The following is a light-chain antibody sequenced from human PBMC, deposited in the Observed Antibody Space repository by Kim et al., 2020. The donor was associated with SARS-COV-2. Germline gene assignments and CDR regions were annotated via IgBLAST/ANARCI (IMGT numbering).Light chain of an antibody. J-gene: IGKJ2*03. Sequence: CASVGDRVTITCQASQEITNRARYCLNWYQQKPGKAPKLLIYDVSNLETGVPSRFSGSGSGTIFTFTISSLQPEDIATYYCQQRRGFGQGTKLEI. CDR1: QEITNRARYC. CDR3: QQRRG. CDR2: DVS. V-gene: IGKV1-33*01.